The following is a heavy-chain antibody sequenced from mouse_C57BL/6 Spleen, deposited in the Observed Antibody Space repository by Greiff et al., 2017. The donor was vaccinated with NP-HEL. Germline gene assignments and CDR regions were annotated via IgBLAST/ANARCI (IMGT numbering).Heavy chain of an antibody. CDR3: ASITTVVATGYWYFDV. CDR2: IDPNSGGT. Sequence: QVQLQQPGAELVKPGASVKLSCKASGYTFTSYWMPWVKQRPGRGLAWIGRIDPNSGGTKYNEKFKSKATLTVDKPSSTAYMQLSSLTSEDSAVYYCASITTVVATGYWYFDVWGTGTTVTVSS. CDR1: GYTFTSYW. V-gene: IGHV1-72*01. J-gene: IGHJ1*03. D-gene: IGHD1-1*01.